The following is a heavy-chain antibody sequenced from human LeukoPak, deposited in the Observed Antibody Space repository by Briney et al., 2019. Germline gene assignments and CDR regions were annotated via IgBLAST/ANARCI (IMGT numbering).Heavy chain of an antibody. CDR3: ARGPYGSGSQYYYYYYYMDV. D-gene: IGHD3-10*01. CDR1: GGTFSSYA. J-gene: IGHJ6*03. CDR2: IIPIFGTA. Sequence: ASVKVSCKASGGTFSSYAINWVRQAPGQGLEWMGGIIPIFGTANYAQKFQGRVTITTDESTSTAYMELSSLRSEGTAVYYCARGPYGSGSQYYYYYYYMDVWGKGTTVTVSS. V-gene: IGHV1-69*05.